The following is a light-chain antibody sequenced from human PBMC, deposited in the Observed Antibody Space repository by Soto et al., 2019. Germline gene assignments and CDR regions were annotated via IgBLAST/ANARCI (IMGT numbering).Light chain of an antibody. V-gene: IGKV3-15*01. CDR1: QSVFSS. CDR2: GSA. Sequence: EIVLTPSPATLSVSTGERATLSCRASQSVFSSLAWYQQRPGQAPRLLIYGSATRATGIPDRFSGSGSGTEFTLTISSLQSEDSAVYYCQQYHSWPAFGQGTKVDIK. CDR3: QQYHSWPA. J-gene: IGKJ1*01.